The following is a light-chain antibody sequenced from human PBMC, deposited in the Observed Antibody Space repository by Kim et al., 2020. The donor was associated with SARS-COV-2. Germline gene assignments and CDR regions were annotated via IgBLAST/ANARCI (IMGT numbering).Light chain of an antibody. CDR1: SLRNYY. V-gene: IGLV3-19*01. J-gene: IGLJ3*02. CDR2: GKY. CDR3: NSRDSSGDHVV. Sequence: SSELTQDPAVSVALGQTVRLTCHGDSLRNYYATWYQLRPGQAPVLVLYGKYNRPSGIPDRFSGSASGNTASLTITGAQAEDEADYYCNSRDSSGDHVVFGGGTQLTVL.